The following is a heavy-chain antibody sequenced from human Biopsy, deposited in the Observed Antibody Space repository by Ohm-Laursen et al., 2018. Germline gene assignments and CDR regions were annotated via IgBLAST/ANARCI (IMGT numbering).Heavy chain of an antibody. CDR2: ISSSGGFI. Sequence: SLRLSCTASGFTFSPYSMNWVRQAPGQGLEWVSSISSSGGFIYFADSVKGRFTISRDNARNSLYLQMNSLRAEDTAVYYCGRGQTVAPGYYGMDVWGQGTTVTVSS. D-gene: IGHD4-17*01. V-gene: IGHV3-21*01. J-gene: IGHJ6*02. CDR3: GRGQTVAPGYYGMDV. CDR1: GFTFSPYS.